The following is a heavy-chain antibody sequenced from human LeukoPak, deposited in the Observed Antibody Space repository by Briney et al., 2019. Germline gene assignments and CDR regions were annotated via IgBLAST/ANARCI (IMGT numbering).Heavy chain of an antibody. D-gene: IGHD6-19*01. CDR2: ISSNGGST. Sequence: GGSLRLSCAASGFTFSSYAMHWVRQAPGKGLEYVSAISSNGGSTYYANSVKGRFTISRDNSKNTLYLQMGSLRAEDMAVYYCARDPIAVAGRVFDYWGQGTLVTVSS. CDR3: ARDPIAVAGRVFDY. J-gene: IGHJ4*02. CDR1: GFTFSSYA. V-gene: IGHV3-64*01.